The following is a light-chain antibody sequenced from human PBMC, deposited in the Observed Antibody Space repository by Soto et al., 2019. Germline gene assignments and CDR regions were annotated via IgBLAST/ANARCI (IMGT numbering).Light chain of an antibody. CDR1: QSVSSY. CDR2: DAS. V-gene: IGKV3-11*01. Sequence: EIVLTQSPATLSLSPGERATLSCRASQSVSSYLAWYQQNPGQAPRLLIYDASNRATGTPARFSGSGSGTDFTLTISNLEPEDFAVYYCQQRSKLPPNFGQGTRLEIK. CDR3: QQRSKLPPN. J-gene: IGKJ5*01.